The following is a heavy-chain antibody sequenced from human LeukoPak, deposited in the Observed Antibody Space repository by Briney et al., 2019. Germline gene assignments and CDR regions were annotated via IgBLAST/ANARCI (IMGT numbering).Heavy chain of an antibody. CDR3: ARDRGAYYYETGY. V-gene: IGHV3-66*01. J-gene: IGHJ4*02. CDR2: IYSGGST. Sequence: GGSLRLSCAASGFTISSNYMNWVRQAPGKGLEWVSVIYSGGSTYYADSVKGRFTISRDDSKNTLHLQMNSLRAEDTAVYYCARDRGAYYYETGYWGQGTLVTVSS. CDR1: GFTISSNY. D-gene: IGHD3-22*01.